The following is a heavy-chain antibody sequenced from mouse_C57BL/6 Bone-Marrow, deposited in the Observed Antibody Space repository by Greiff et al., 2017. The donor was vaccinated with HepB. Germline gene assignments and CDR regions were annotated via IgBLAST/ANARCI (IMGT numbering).Heavy chain of an antibody. Sequence: EVHLVESGGGLVKPGGSLKLSCAASGFTFSSYAMSWVRQTPEKRLEWVATISDGGSYTYYPDNVKGRFTISRDNAKNNLYLQMSHLKSEDTAMYYCARDPDYYGSSPFAYWGQGTLVTVSA. CDR1: GFTFSSYA. CDR2: ISDGGSYT. J-gene: IGHJ3*01. D-gene: IGHD1-1*01. V-gene: IGHV5-4*01. CDR3: ARDPDYYGSSPFAY.